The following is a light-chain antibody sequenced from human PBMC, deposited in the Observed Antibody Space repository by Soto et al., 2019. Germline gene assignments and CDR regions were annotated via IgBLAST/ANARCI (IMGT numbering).Light chain of an antibody. V-gene: IGLV1-40*01. CDR1: RSDIGAGYG. Sequence: QSVLTQPPSVSGASGQRVTISCTGSRSDIGAGYGVHWYQQRPGTAPKLLIHGHTDRPSGVPDRFSGSKSGTTASLTITGLQAEDEADYYCHSYDSSLTVVVFGGGTKVTVL. CDR2: GHT. J-gene: IGLJ2*01. CDR3: HSYDSSLTVVV.